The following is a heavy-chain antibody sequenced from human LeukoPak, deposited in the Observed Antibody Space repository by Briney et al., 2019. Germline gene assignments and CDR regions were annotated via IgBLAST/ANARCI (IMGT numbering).Heavy chain of an antibody. CDR1: GGSFSGYY. CDR3: ARSTATPDY. Sequence: SETLSLTCAVYGGSFSGYYWSWIRQPPGKGLEWTGEINHSGSTNYNPSLKSRVTISVDTSKNQFSLKLSSVTAADTAVYYCARSTATPDYWGQGTLVTVSS. CDR2: INHSGST. J-gene: IGHJ4*02. D-gene: IGHD2-15*01. V-gene: IGHV4-34*01.